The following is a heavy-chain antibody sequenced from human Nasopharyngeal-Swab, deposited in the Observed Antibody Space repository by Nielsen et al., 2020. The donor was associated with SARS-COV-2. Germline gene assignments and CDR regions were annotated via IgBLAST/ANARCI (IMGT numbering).Heavy chain of an antibody. CDR2: ISAYNGNT. V-gene: IGHV1-18*01. CDR1: GYTFTSYG. CDR3: AGASHRVGSYYDFWSGYYRDYYYYGMDV. J-gene: IGHJ6*02. Sequence: ASVKVSCKASGYTFTSYGISWVRQAPGQGLEWMGWISAYNGNTNYAQKLQGRVTMTTDTSTSTAYMELRSLRSDDTAVYYCAGASHRVGSYYDFWSGYYRDYYYYGMDVWGQGTTVTVSS. D-gene: IGHD3-3*01.